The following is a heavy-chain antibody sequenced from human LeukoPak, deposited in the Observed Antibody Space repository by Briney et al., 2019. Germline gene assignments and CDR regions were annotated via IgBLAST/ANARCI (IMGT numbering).Heavy chain of an antibody. J-gene: IGHJ4*02. D-gene: IGHD5-24*01. CDR1: GFTFSSYA. CDR3: AREQAWLLFFDY. V-gene: IGHV3-30*04. Sequence: PGGSLRLSCAASGFTFSSYAMHWVRQAPGKGLEWVAVISYDGSNKYYADSVKGRFTISRDNSKNTLYLQMNSLRAEDTAVNYCAREQAWLLFFDYWGQGTLVTVSS. CDR2: ISYDGSNK.